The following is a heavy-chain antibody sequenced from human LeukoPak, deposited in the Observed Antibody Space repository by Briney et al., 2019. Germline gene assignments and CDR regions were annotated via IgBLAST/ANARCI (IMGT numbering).Heavy chain of an antibody. CDR2: VTRNGDT. CDR3: VKSGSYYNEPYYFDY. J-gene: IGHJ4*02. CDR1: GFTFSTYT. D-gene: IGHD3-10*01. Sequence: GGSLRLSCSASGFTFSTYTMHWVRQAPGKGLEYVSGVTRNGDTYYADSVKGRFTISRDNSKNTLYLQMSSLRAEDTAVYYCVKSGSYYNEPYYFDYWGQGTLVTVSS. V-gene: IGHV3-64D*09.